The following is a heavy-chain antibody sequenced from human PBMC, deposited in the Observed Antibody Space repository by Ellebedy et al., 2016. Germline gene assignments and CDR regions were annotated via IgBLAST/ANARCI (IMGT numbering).Heavy chain of an antibody. D-gene: IGHD5-18*01. CDR2: INQDGSER. Sequence: GESLKISXAASGLTYWMNWVRQAPGKGLEWVANINQDGSERQYVDSVKGRFTISRDNAKNSLYLQMNSLRAEDTAVYYCARGYDTTMGMYFDYWGQGTLVTVSS. V-gene: IGHV3-7*01. CDR1: GLTYW. J-gene: IGHJ4*02. CDR3: ARGYDTTMGMYFDY.